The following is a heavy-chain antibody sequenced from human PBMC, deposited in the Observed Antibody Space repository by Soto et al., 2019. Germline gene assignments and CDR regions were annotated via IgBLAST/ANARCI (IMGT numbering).Heavy chain of an antibody. CDR1: GGSISSYY. Sequence: SETLSLTCPVSGGSISSYYWSWIRQPPGKGLEWIGYIYYSGSTNYNPSLKSRVTISVDTSKNQFSLKLSSVTAADTAVYYCARTYDGSGYYDKRNWFDPWGQGTLVTVSS. J-gene: IGHJ5*02. CDR3: ARTYDGSGYYDKRNWFDP. CDR2: IYYSGST. D-gene: IGHD3-22*01. V-gene: IGHV4-59*01.